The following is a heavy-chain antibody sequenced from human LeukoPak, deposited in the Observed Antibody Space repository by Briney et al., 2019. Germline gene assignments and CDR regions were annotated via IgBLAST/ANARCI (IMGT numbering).Heavy chain of an antibody. CDR1: GFTVSSNF. CDR2: IYTSGIA. J-gene: IGHJ4*02. Sequence: GGSLRLSCAVSGFTVSSNFMSWVRQAPGKGPEWVSVIYTSGIAYYADSVRGRFTISRDNSKNTLYLQMDSLTAEDTAVYYCAREDAGGTYSFDYWGQGSLVTVSS. D-gene: IGHD1-26*01. V-gene: IGHV3-66*01. CDR3: AREDAGGTYSFDY.